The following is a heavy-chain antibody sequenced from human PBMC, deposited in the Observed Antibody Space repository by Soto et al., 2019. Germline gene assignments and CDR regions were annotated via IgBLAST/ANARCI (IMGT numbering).Heavy chain of an antibody. CDR3: ARGIKNYYGMDV. D-gene: IGHD2-21*01. J-gene: IGHJ6*02. V-gene: IGHV3-74*01. CDR1: GFTFSSYW. Sequence: EVQVVESGGGLVQPGGSLRLSCAASGFTFSSYWMHWVRQVPGKGLVWVSRLNSDGSTTNYADSVKGRFTIFRDNARNTLSLQMNSLRADDTAVYYCARGIKNYYGMDVWGQGITVTVSS. CDR2: LNSDGSTT.